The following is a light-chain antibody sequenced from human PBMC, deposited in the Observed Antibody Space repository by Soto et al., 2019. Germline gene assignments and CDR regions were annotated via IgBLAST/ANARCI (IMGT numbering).Light chain of an antibody. Sequence: DIVMTQSPDSLASSLGERATINCKSSQSVLLSSNNLNYLAWHQQKPGQPPKLLIYWASTRASGVPDRFSGSGSGTECTLTISRLQAEDVAVYYCQQFYSSTPTFGQGTKLEI. CDR3: QQFYSSTPT. J-gene: IGKJ2*01. V-gene: IGKV4-1*01. CDR2: WAS. CDR1: QSVLLSSNNLNY.